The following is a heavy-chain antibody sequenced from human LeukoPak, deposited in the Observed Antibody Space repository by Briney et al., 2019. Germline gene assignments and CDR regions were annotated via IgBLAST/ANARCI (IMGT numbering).Heavy chain of an antibody. J-gene: IGHJ6*02. CDR3: ARASSGYGYYNYGMDV. V-gene: IGHV1-46*01. D-gene: IGHD3-22*01. CDR1: GGTFSSYA. CDR2: INPSGGST. Sequence: GASVKVSCKASGGTFSSYAISWVRQAPGQGLEWVGIINPSGGSTSYAQQFQGRVTMTRDTSTSTVYMELSSLRSEDTAVYYCARASSGYGYYNYGMDVWGQGTTVTVSS.